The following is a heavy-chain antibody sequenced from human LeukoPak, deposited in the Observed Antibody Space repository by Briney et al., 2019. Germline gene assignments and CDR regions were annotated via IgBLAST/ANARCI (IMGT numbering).Heavy chain of an antibody. CDR1: GFTFSSYA. Sequence: GGSLRLSCAASGFTFSSYAMSWVRQAPGKGLEWVSAISGSGGSTYYADSVKGRFTISRDNSKNTLYLRMNSLRAEDKAVYYCAKCGYYDSSGYYPIYYYYMDVWGKGTTVTVSS. CDR2: ISGSGGST. V-gene: IGHV3-23*01. CDR3: AKCGYYDSSGYYPIYYYYMDV. D-gene: IGHD3-22*01. J-gene: IGHJ6*03.